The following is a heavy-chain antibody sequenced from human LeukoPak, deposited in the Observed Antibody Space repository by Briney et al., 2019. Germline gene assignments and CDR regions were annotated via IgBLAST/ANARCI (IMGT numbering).Heavy chain of an antibody. CDR2: IYYSGSP. CDR3: AREFNYYYYMDV. CDR1: GGSVSSSSYY. V-gene: IGHV4-39*07. Sequence: SETLSLTCTVSGGSVSSSSYYWGWIRQPPGKGLEWIGSIYYSGSPYYNPSLKSRVTISVDTSKNQFSLKLSSVTAADTAVYYCAREFNYYYYMDVWGKGTTVTASS. J-gene: IGHJ6*03.